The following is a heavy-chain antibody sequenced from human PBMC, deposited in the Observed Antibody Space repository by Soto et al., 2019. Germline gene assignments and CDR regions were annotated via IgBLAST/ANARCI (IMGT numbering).Heavy chain of an antibody. CDR3: ARDVAAADTYYFDY. Sequence: SLTLSLTCAISGESVSSNSAAWNWLRQSPSRGVEWLGRTYYRSKWYNDYAVSVKSRITLNPDSSKNQFSLQLNSVTPEDTAVYYCARDVAAADTYYFDYWGQGTLVTVSS. J-gene: IGHJ4*02. V-gene: IGHV6-1*01. D-gene: IGHD6-13*01. CDR1: GESVSSNSAA. CDR2: TYYRSKWYN.